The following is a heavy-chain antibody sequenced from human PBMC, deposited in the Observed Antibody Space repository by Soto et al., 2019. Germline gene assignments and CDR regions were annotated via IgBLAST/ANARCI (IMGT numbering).Heavy chain of an antibody. Sequence: QITLKESGPTLVRPTQTLTLTCTFSGFSLSTTGVGVGWIRQPPGKALEWLALIYWDDDKRYSPSLKSRLTITTDTSKNEVILTMTNMAPVDTATYYRSQRLRDYGLGRERANDCEPWGQGTLVTVSS. V-gene: IGHV2-5*02. CDR3: SQRLRDYGLGRERANDCEP. CDR1: GFSLSTTGVG. CDR2: IYWDDDK. J-gene: IGHJ5*02. D-gene: IGHD3-10*01.